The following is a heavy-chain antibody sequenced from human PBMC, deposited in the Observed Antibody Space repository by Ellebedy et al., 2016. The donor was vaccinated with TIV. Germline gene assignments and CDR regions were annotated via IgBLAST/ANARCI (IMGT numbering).Heavy chain of an antibody. D-gene: IGHD4-23*01. Sequence: MPSETLSLTCTVSSGSISSSSYYWGWIRQPPGKGLEWIGSFYYSGSTYYSPSLKSRVTISVDTSKNQFSLKLNSVTASDTAVYYCAIDYGGHSKFDYWGQGTLVTVSS. J-gene: IGHJ4*02. V-gene: IGHV4-39*01. CDR3: AIDYGGHSKFDY. CDR1: SGSISSSSYY. CDR2: FYYSGST.